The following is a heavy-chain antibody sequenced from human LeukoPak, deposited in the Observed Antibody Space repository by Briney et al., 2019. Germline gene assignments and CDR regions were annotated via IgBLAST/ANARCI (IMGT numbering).Heavy chain of an antibody. CDR2: IYYSGST. Sequence: SETLSLTCTVSGGSISSYYWSWIRQPPGKGLEWIGYIYYSGSTYYNPSLKSRVTISVDTSKNQFSLKLSSVTAADTAVYYCARLGYSSSPEYWGQGTLVTVSS. J-gene: IGHJ4*02. CDR3: ARLGYSSSPEY. V-gene: IGHV4-59*04. CDR1: GGSISSYY. D-gene: IGHD6-13*01.